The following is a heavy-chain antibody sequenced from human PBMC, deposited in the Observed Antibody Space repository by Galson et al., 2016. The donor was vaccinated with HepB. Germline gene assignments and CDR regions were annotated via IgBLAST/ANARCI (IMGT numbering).Heavy chain of an antibody. CDR3: GAFRGDSSGYGEY. J-gene: IGHJ4*02. CDR2: ISTDGRTA. CDR1: GFTFSSYW. Sequence: SLRLSCAASGFTFSSYWMHWVRQAPGKGLVRVSRISTDGRTANQADSVKGRFTISRENARNTVYLQMNSLTAEDTAVYYCGAFRGDSSGYGEYWSKGTLVTVSS. D-gene: IGHD5-18*01. V-gene: IGHV3-74*01.